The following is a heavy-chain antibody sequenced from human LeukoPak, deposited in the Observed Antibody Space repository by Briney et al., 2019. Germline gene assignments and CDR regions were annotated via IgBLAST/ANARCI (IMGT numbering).Heavy chain of an antibody. Sequence: QPGGSLRLSCAASGFTFSRYWMHWVRQAPGKGPVWVSRINTDGSSTIHADSVKGRFTVARDNAKNTLYLQMNSLRAEDTAVYYCARDEGSGSWSWGQGTLVAVSS. J-gene: IGHJ5*02. D-gene: IGHD1-26*01. CDR3: ARDEGSGSWS. CDR2: INTDGSST. CDR1: GFTFSRYW. V-gene: IGHV3-74*01.